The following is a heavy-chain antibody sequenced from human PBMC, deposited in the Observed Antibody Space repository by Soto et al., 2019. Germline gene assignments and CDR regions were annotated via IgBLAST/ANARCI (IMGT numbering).Heavy chain of an antibody. Sequence: EVQLVDSGGGLFQPGGSLRLSCAASGFTFNAYWMHWVRQGPGKGLEWVSRINTDGGGTTYADSVKSRFTISRDNAENTLYLQMNSLRADDTALYYCARGSVAPGIAYWGQGTRVTVSS. V-gene: IGHV3-74*01. CDR3: ARGSVAPGIAY. D-gene: IGHD2-2*01. J-gene: IGHJ4*02. CDR2: INTDGGGT. CDR1: GFTFNAYW.